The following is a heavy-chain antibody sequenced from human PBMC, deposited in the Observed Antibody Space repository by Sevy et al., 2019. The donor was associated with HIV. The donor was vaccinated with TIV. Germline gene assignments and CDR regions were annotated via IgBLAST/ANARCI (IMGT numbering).Heavy chain of an antibody. CDR3: AKLLHIVVVPAAIDYYYGMDV. Sequence: GGSLRLSCAASGFTFSTYGMHWVRQAPGKGLEWVAFIRFDGTIKYYTDSVKGRLTISRDNSKNTLYLQMNSLRAEDTAVYFCAKLLHIVVVPAAIDYYYGMDVWGQGTTVTVSS. CDR1: GFTFSTYG. J-gene: IGHJ6*02. D-gene: IGHD2-2*01. V-gene: IGHV3-30*02. CDR2: IRFDGTIK.